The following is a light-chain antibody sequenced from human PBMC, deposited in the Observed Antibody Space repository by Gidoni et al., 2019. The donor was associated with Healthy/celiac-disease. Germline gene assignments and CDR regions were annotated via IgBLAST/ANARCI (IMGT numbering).Light chain of an antibody. Sequence: EIVLTQSPGTLSSSPGARATLSCRASQSISSSSFAWYQQKPGQAPRLLIYGASSRATGIPDRFSGSGSGTDFTLTISRLEPEDFAVYYCQQYGSSPWTFGQGTKVEIK. V-gene: IGKV3-20*01. CDR1: QSISSSS. CDR2: GAS. J-gene: IGKJ1*01. CDR3: QQYGSSPWT.